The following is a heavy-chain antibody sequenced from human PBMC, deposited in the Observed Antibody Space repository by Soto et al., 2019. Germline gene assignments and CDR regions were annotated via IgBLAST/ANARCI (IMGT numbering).Heavy chain of an antibody. CDR2: IYYSGST. CDR1: GGSISNYY. D-gene: IGHD4-17*01. Sequence: SETLSLTCTVSGGSISNYYWSWIRQPPGKVLEWIGYIYYSGSTNYNPSLKSRVTISVDTSKNQFSLKLSSVTAADTAVYYCARAYGDYVFDYWGQGTLVTVS. CDR3: ARAYGDYVFDY. J-gene: IGHJ4*02. V-gene: IGHV4-59*01.